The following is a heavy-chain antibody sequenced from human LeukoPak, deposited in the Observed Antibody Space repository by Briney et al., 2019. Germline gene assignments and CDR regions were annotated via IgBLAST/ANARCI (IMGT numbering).Heavy chain of an antibody. CDR3: ARVPRGGPVNFDY. CDR2: INPNSGGT. Sequence: ASVKVSCKASGYTFTSYDINWVRQATGQGLEWMGWINPNSGGTNYAQKFQGRVTMTRDTSISTAYMELSRLRSDDTAVYYCARVPRGGPVNFDYWGQGTLVTVSS. J-gene: IGHJ4*02. CDR1: GYTFTSYD. V-gene: IGHV1-2*02. D-gene: IGHD3-16*01.